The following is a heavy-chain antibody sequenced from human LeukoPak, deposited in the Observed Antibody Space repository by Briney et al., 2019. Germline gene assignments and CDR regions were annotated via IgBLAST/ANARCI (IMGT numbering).Heavy chain of an antibody. V-gene: IGHV3-15*01. J-gene: IGHJ4*02. CDR2: IKSKTDGGTT. D-gene: IGHD3-9*01. CDR3: TTGGRYFDWLLCADY. Sequence: GGSLRLSCAASGFTFSSYAMSWVRQAPGKGLEWVGRIKSKTDGGTTDYAAPVKGRFTISRDDSKNTLYLQMNSLKTEDTAVYYCTTGGRYFDWLLCADYWGQGTLVTVSS. CDR1: GFTFSSYA.